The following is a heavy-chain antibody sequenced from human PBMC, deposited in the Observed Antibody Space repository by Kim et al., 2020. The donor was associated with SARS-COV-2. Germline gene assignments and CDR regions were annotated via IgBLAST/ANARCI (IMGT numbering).Heavy chain of an antibody. CDR2: IYYSGST. J-gene: IGHJ6*03. V-gene: IGHV4-59*01. CDR1: GGSISSYY. D-gene: IGHD3-3*01. Sequence: SETLSLTCTVSGGSISSYYWSWIRQPPGKGLEWIGYIYYSGSTNYNPSLKSRVTISVDTSKNQFSLKLSSVTAADTAVYYCARDRREDFWSGYPYYYYMDVWGKGTTVTVSS. CDR3: ARDRREDFWSGYPYYYYMDV.